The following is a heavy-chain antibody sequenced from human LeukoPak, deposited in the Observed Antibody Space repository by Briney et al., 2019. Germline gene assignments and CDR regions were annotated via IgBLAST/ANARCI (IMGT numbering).Heavy chain of an antibody. CDR3: ASGYDTDAFDI. J-gene: IGHJ3*02. CDR2: IYYSGST. V-gene: IGHV4-34*09. CDR1: GGSFSGYY. D-gene: IGHD5-12*01. Sequence: SETLSLTCAVYGGSFSGYYWSWIRPPPGKGLEWIGYIYYSGSTYYNPSLKSRVTISVDTSKNQFSLKLSSVTAADTAVYYCASGYDTDAFDIWGQGTMVTVSS.